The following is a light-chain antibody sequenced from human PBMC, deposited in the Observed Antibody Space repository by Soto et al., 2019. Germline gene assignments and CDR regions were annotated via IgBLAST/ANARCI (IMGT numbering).Light chain of an antibody. J-gene: IGKJ5*01. CDR1: QSVLFSSYSQEY. V-gene: IGKV4-1*01. CDR2: EVS. CDR3: MQSTQLPPT. Sequence: IVMTQSPDSLAVSLGERATINCKSSQSVLFSSYSQEYLAWYLQKPGQSPQLLIYEVSTRVSGVPDRFSGSGSGTDFTLEISRVETDDVGIYYCMQSTQLPPTFGQGTRLEIK.